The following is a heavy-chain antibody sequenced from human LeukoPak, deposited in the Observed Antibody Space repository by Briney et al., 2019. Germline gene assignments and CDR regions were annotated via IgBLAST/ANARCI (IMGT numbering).Heavy chain of an antibody. D-gene: IGHD4-17*01. J-gene: IGHJ4*02. CDR1: GYIFSNYW. CDR2: IYPGDSDS. Sequence: GESLKISCKVSGYIFSNYWIGWVRQMPGKGLEWMGIIYPGDSDSRYSPSFQGQVTLSVDKPINTAYLQWSSLKASDTAMYYCARSMTTVTPLDYWGQGTLVTVSS. V-gene: IGHV5-51*04. CDR3: ARSMTTVTPLDY.